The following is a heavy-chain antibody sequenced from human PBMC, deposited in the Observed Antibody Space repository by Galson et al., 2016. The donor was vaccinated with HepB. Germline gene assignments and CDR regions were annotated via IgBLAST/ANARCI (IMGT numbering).Heavy chain of an antibody. CDR3: AHRRSNNFGSGSYDF. D-gene: IGHD3-10*01. Sequence: PALVKPTQTLTLTCTFSGFSLGPSDVGVGWIRQPPGKALEWLALIYWDDDKRYSPSLKSRLIITKDTSKNQVVLTMTNVDPADTATYFFAHRRSNNFGSGSYDFWGQGTLVTVSS. CDR2: IYWDDDK. J-gene: IGHJ4*02. V-gene: IGHV2-5*02. CDR1: GFSLGPSDVG.